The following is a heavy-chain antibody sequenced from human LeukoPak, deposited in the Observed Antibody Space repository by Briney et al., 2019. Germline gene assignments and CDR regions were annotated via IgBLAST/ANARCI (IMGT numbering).Heavy chain of an antibody. Sequence: PGGFLRLSCAASGFTFSSYAMHWVRQAPGKGLEWVAVISYDGSNKYYADSVKGRFTISRENAKNSLYLQMNSLRAGDTAVYYCARAGIAELEAAFDIWGQGTMVTVSS. CDR3: ARAGIAELEAAFDI. J-gene: IGHJ3*02. CDR1: GFTFSSYA. CDR2: ISYDGSNK. V-gene: IGHV3-30*14. D-gene: IGHD6-13*01.